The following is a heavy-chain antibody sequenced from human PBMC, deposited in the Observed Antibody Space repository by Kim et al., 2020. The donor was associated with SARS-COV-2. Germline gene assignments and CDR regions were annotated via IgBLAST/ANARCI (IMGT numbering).Heavy chain of an antibody. CDR2: ISYDGSNK. CDR1: GFTFSSHG. D-gene: IGHD3-10*01. V-gene: IGHV3-30*03. J-gene: IGHJ3*02. CDR3: ASLAGEDAFDI. Sequence: GGSLRLSCAASGFTFSSHGMHWVRLAPGKGLEWVAVISYDGSNKYYADSVKGRFTISRDNSKNTLYLQMNSLRAEDTAVYYCASLAGEDAFDIWGQGTMVAVSS.